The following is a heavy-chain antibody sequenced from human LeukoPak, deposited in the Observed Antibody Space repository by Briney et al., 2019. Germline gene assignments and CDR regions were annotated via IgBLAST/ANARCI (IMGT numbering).Heavy chain of an antibody. D-gene: IGHD3-16*02. V-gene: IGHV3-23*01. J-gene: IGHJ4*02. Sequence: GGSLRLSCAASGFTFSSYAMSWVRQAPGNGLEWVSAISGSGGSTYYADSVKGRFTIARDNSKNTLYLQMNSLRAEDTAVYYCAKPGFSDYVWGSYRLYYFDYWGQGTLVTVSS. CDR3: AKPGFSDYVWGSYRLYYFDY. CDR2: ISGSGGST. CDR1: GFTFSSYA.